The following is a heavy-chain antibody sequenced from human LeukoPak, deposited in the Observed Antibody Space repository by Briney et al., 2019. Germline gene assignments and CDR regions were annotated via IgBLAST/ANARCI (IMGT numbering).Heavy chain of an antibody. CDR3: ARDVRGESSSWFVAAFDI. D-gene: IGHD6-13*01. CDR1: GGSISSYY. CDR2: IYYSGST. Sequence: SETLSLTCTVSGGSISSYYWSWIRQPPGKGLEWIGYIYYSGSTNYNPSLKSRVTISVDTSKNQFSLKLSSVTAADTAVYYCARDVRGESSSWFVAAFDIWGQGTMVTVSS. J-gene: IGHJ3*02. V-gene: IGHV4-59*12.